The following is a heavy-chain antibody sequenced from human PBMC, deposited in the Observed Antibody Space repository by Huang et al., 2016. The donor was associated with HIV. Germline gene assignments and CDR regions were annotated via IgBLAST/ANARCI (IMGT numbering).Heavy chain of an antibody. Sequence: QLQLQESGPGLVKPSETLSLTCTVSGGSISSSSYYWGWIRQPTGKGLEWMGSIYPSGTPYYIPSLKGRVTISVDTSRTQFSLKLSSVTAADTAVYYCAAHGRIVGIPAAPLRFDPWGQGTLVTVSS. V-gene: IGHV4-39*01. D-gene: IGHD6-13*01. CDR1: GGSISSSSYY. J-gene: IGHJ5*02. CDR3: AAHGRIVGIPAAPLRFDP. CDR2: IYPSGTP.